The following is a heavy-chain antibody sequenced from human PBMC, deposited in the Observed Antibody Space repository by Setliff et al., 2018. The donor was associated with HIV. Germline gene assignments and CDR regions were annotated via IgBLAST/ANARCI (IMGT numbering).Heavy chain of an antibody. J-gene: IGHJ4*02. CDR1: GGSLSGYH. CDR3: ARGIAAAEGYFDY. CDR2: INHSGST. V-gene: IGHV4-34*01. D-gene: IGHD6-13*01. Sequence: PSETLSLTCAVYGGSLSGYHWSWIRQSPEKGLEWIGEINHSGSTNYNPSLKSRVTMSVDTSKNQFSLKLSSVTAADTAVYYCARGIAAAEGYFDYWGQGTLVTVSS.